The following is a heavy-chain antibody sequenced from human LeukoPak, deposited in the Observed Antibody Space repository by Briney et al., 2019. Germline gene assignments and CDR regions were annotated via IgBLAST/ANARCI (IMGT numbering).Heavy chain of an antibody. J-gene: IGHJ4*02. D-gene: IGHD3-9*01. Sequence: ASVKVFCKASGYTFTSYGISLVRQAPGQGLEWMGWISAYNGNTNYAQKLQGRVTMTTDTSTSTAYMELRSLRSDDTAVYYCARSPHILTGENFDYWGQGTRVTVSS. CDR3: ARSPHILTGENFDY. CDR2: ISAYNGNT. CDR1: GYTFTSYG. V-gene: IGHV1-18*01.